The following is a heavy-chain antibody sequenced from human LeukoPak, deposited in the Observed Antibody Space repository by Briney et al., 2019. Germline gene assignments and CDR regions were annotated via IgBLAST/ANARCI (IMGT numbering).Heavy chain of an antibody. J-gene: IGHJ4*02. CDR1: GGTFSSYA. D-gene: IGHD6-13*01. Sequence: ASVTVSCTASGGTFSSYAISWVRQAPGQGLEWMGGIIPIFGTANYAQKFQGRVTITADESTSTAYMELSSLRSEDTAVYYCARSGIAAALFDYWGQGTLVTVSS. CDR3: ARSGIAAALFDY. V-gene: IGHV1-69*13. CDR2: IIPIFGTA.